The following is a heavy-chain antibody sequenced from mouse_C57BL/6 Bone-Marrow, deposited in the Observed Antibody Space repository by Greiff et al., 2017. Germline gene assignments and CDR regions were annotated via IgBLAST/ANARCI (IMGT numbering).Heavy chain of an antibody. D-gene: IGHD2-3*01. J-gene: IGHJ2*01. Sequence: VQLQQSGAELVRPGASVTLSCKASGYTFTDYEMPWVKQTPVHGLEWIGAIDPETGGTAYNQKFTGKAILTADKSSSTAYMELRSLTSEDSAVYYWTRREWLLCDYWGQGTTLTVSS. CDR3: TRREWLLCDY. V-gene: IGHV1-15*01. CDR2: IDPETGGT. CDR1: GYTFTDYE.